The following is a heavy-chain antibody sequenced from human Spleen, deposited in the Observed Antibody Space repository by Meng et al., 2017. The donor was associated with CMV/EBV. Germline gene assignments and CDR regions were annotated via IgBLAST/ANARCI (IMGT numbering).Heavy chain of an antibody. D-gene: IGHD5-24*01. CDR2: ISASGGST. V-gene: IGHV3-23*01. CDR3: AKGDGYNYDNWFDP. Sequence: GESLKISCAASGFSFSDFYMNWIRQAPGKGLEWVSGISASGGSTYYADSVKGRFTISRDNSKNTLHLQMNSLRGEDTAVYFCAKGDGYNYDNWFDPWGQGTLVTVSS. CDR1: GFSFSDFY. J-gene: IGHJ5*02.